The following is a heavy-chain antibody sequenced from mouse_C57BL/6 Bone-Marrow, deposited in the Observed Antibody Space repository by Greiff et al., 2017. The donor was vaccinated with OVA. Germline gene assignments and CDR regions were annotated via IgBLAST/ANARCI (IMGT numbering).Heavy chain of an antibody. CDR1: GYAFSSSW. Sequence: VQLPQSGPALVKPGASVKISCKASGYAFSSSWMNWVKQRPGKGLEWIGRIYPGDGDTNYNGKFKGKATLTADKASSTAYMQLSSLTSEDSAVYFCAGVYYGNFVAYWGQGTLVTVSA. V-gene: IGHV1-82*01. J-gene: IGHJ3*01. D-gene: IGHD2-1*01. CDR2: IYPGDGDT. CDR3: AGVYYGNFVAY.